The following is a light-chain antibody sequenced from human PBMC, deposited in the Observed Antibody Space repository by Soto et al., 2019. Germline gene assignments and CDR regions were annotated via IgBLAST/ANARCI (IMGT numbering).Light chain of an antibody. CDR3: QQYGSSQT. V-gene: IGKV3-20*01. Sequence: EIELTQSPGTLSLSPGERATLSCRASQSVSSSYLAWSQQKPGQAPRLLIYGASSRATGIPDRFSGSGSGTDFTLTIRRLEPEDFAVYYCQQYGSSQTFGQGTKVDI. CDR2: GAS. CDR1: QSVSSSY. J-gene: IGKJ1*01.